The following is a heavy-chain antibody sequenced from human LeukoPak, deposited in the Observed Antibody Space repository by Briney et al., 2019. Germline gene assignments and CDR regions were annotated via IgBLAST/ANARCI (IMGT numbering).Heavy chain of an antibody. CDR3: ARGIRYSSVWYYFDS. V-gene: IGHV1-2*02. J-gene: IGHJ4*02. CDR2: INPNSGGT. CDR1: GYTFTDYY. D-gene: IGHD6-19*01. Sequence: GASVKVSCKASGYTFTDYYIHWVRQAPGQGIEWIGWINPNSGGTNYAQEFQGRVTMTRGTSISTAYMELSRLRSDDTAVYSCARGIRYSSVWYYFDSWGQGTLVTVSA.